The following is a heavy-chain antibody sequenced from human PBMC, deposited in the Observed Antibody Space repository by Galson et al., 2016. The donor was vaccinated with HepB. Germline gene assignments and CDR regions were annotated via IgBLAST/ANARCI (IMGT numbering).Heavy chain of an antibody. CDR3: ARDPAAYYYDNTGWYFDL. CDR2: ITYDGGSL. J-gene: IGHJ2*01. Sequence: SLRLSCAASGFTFGTYAMHWVRQAPGKGLAWVAFITYDGGSLYYTDSVKGRSTISRDNSRNTLYLQMNSLRAEDSAVYYCARDPAAYYYDNTGWYFDLWGRGTLVTVSS. D-gene: IGHD3-22*01. CDR1: GFTFGTYA. V-gene: IGHV3-30-3*01.